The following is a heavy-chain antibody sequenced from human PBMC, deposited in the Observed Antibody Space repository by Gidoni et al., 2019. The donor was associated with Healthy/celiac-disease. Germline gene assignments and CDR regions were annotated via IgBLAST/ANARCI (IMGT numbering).Heavy chain of an antibody. J-gene: IGHJ3*02. CDR2: IRSKAYGGTT. V-gene: IGHV3-49*03. Sequence: EVQLVESGGGLVQPGRSLRLSCTASGFTFGDYAMSWFRQAPGKGLEWVGFIRSKAYGGTTEYAASVKGRFTISRDDSKSIAYLQMNSLKTEDTAVYYCTSSSTTVTKPLGFDIWGQGTMVTVSS. D-gene: IGHD4-17*01. CDR1: GFTFGDYA. CDR3: TSSSTTVTKPLGFDI.